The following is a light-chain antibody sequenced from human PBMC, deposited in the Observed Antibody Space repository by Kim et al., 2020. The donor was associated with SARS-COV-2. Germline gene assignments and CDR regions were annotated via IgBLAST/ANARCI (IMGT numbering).Light chain of an antibody. Sequence: AIQMTQSPSSLSASVGDRVTITCRASQGIRTDLGWYQQKPGRAPNLLIYATSTLQSGVPSRFSGSGSGTDFTLTISSLQPEDVATYNCLQDYDYPLTFGGGTKVDIK. V-gene: IGKV1-6*01. J-gene: IGKJ4*01. CDR1: QGIRTD. CDR2: ATS. CDR3: LQDYDYPLT.